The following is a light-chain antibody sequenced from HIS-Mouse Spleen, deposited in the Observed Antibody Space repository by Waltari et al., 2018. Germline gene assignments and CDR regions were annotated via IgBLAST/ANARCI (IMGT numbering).Light chain of an antibody. Sequence: QSVLTQPPSASGTPGQRVTISCSGSSSNIGSNYVYWYQQLPGTAPKLLIYRNNQRPSGVPGRFSGSKSGTSASLAISGLRSEDEADYYWAAWDDSLSGPVFGGGTKLTVL. CDR1: SSNIGSNY. J-gene: IGLJ3*02. CDR2: RNN. V-gene: IGLV1-47*01. CDR3: AAWDDSLSGPV.